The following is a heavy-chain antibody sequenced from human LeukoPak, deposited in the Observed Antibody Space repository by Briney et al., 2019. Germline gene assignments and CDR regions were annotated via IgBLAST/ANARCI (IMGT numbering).Heavy chain of an antibody. D-gene: IGHD3-10*01. J-gene: IGHJ6*02. V-gene: IGHV1-2*02. CDR3: ATSGMVRGMDV. Sequence: ASVKFSCKASASTFSGYYMYWVRQIPGQPLEWMGWINPNSGGTSYAQKFQGRVTMTRDTSISTAYMELSRLRSDDSAVYYCATSGMVRGMDVWGQGTTVTVSS. CDR2: INPNSGGT. CDR1: ASTFSGYY.